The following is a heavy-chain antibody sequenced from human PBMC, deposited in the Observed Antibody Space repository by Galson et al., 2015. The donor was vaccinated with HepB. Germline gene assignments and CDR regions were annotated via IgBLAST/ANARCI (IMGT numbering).Heavy chain of an antibody. CDR1: GDSVSSNSAA. Sequence: CAISGDSVSSNSAAWNWIRQSPSRGLEWLGGTYYRSKWYNDYAVSVKSRITINPDTSKNQFSLQLNSVTPEDTAVYYCARGGEDSGSYYNGLADWFDPWGQGTLVTVSS. CDR2: TYYRSKWYN. J-gene: IGHJ5*02. D-gene: IGHD3-10*01. CDR3: ARGGEDSGSYYNGLADWFDP. V-gene: IGHV6-1*01.